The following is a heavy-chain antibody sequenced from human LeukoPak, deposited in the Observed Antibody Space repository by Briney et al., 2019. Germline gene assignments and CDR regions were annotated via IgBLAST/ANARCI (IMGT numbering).Heavy chain of an antibody. J-gene: IGHJ6*03. CDR1: GGSISSYY. Sequence: SETLSLTCTVSGGSISSYYWSWIRQPAGKGLEWIGRIYTSGSTNYNPSLKSRVTMSVDTSKNQFSLKLSSVTAADTAVYYCARDTYGSGSYYNYYYYYMDVWGKGTTVTISS. D-gene: IGHD3-10*01. CDR3: ARDTYGSGSYYNYYYYYMDV. V-gene: IGHV4-4*07. CDR2: IYTSGST.